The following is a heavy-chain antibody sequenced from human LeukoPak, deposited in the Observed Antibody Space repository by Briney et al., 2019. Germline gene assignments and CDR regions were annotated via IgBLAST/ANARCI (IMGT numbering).Heavy chain of an antibody. CDR3: ARSEWELLKVFDY. Sequence: PSETLSLTCTVSGGSISSYYWSWIRQPPGKGLEWIGYIYYSGSTNYNPSLKSRVTISVDTSKNQFSLKLSSVTAADTAVYYCARSEWELLKVFDYWGQGTLVTVSS. V-gene: IGHV4-59*01. CDR2: IYYSGST. CDR1: GGSISSYY. J-gene: IGHJ4*02. D-gene: IGHD1-26*01.